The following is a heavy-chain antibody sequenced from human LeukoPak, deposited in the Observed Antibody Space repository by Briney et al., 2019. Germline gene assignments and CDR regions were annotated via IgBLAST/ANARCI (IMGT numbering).Heavy chain of an antibody. CDR1: GFSFSSYW. CDR2: IKEDGTVK. D-gene: IGHD2-2*01. Sequence: PSGSLTLSCAASGFSFSSYWMTWIRQSPEKGLEWVAHIKEDGTVKYYVDSVKGRFTISRDNAKNSVYLQMNDVRVEDTAVYYCVGEAPGYWGQGPRVTVSS. J-gene: IGHJ4*02. V-gene: IGHV3-7*01. CDR3: VGEAPGY.